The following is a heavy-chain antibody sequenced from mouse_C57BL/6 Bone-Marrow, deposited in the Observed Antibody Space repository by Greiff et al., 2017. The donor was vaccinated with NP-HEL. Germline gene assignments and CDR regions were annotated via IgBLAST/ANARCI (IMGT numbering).Heavy chain of an antibody. CDR3: TRSKDSNYVLYAMDY. J-gene: IGHJ4*01. CDR2: IYPGNSDT. D-gene: IGHD2-5*01. Sequence: EVHLVESGTVLARPGASVKMSCKTSGYTFTSYWMHWVKQRPGQGLEWIGAIYPGNSDTSYNQKFKGKAKLTAVTSASTAYMELSSLTNEDSAVYYCTRSKDSNYVLYAMDYWGQGTSVTVSS. CDR1: GYTFTSYW. V-gene: IGHV1-5*01.